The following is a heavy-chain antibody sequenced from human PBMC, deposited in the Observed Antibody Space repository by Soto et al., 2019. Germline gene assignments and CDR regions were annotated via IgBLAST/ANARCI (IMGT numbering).Heavy chain of an antibody. Sequence: GGSLRLSCAASGFTFSSYGMHWVRQAPGKGLEWVSDISYDGSNKYYADSVKGRFTISRDNAKNTLYLQMNNLRPEDTAMYYCARINEYNDYWGQGTLVTVSS. D-gene: IGHD1-1*01. CDR2: ISYDGSNK. V-gene: IGHV3-30*03. CDR3: ARINEYNDY. CDR1: GFTFSSYG. J-gene: IGHJ4*02.